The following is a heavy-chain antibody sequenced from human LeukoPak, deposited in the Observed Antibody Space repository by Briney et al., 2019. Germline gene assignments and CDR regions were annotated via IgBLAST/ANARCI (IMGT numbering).Heavy chain of an antibody. Sequence: PSGGSLRLSCAGSGFTFSAHGMNWVRQAPGKGLEWISYISSLSGTTYYRDSVKGRFTISRDNSKNTLYLQMNSLRAEDTAVYYCAKAGRVDYGSGSYYTFMDVWGKGTTVTVSS. J-gene: IGHJ6*03. D-gene: IGHD3-10*01. CDR1: GFTFSAHG. CDR3: AKAGRVDYGSGSYYTFMDV. V-gene: IGHV3-48*01. CDR2: ISSLSGTT.